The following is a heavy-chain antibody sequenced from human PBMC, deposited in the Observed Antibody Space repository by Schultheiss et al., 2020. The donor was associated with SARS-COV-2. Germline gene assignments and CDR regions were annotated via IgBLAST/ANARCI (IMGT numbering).Heavy chain of an antibody. V-gene: IGHV3-48*04. CDR2: ISSSGSTI. D-gene: IGHD6-13*01. J-gene: IGHJ5*02. CDR3: ARDLAAAGTLWVNWFDP. CDR1: GFTFSSYA. Sequence: GGSLRLSCAASGFTFSSYAMSWVRQAPGKGLEWVSYISSSGSTIYYADSVKGRFTISRDIAKNSLYLQMNSLRAEDTAVYYCARDLAAAGTLWVNWFDPWGQGTLVTVSS.